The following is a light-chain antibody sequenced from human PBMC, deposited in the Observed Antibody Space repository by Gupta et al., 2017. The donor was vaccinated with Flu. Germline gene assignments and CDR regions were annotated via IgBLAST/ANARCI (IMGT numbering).Light chain of an antibody. V-gene: IGKV2-28*01. CDR2: LTS. J-gene: IGKJ4*01. Sequence: VMTPSPPSLTVTPGKPASLSFRSSQFLLHSYDSTDLDWYVQKPGQSPKLLIFLTSNRDSGVPERFSGSGSGTDFTLNISRVEAADVGVYYCMQALRAQLTFGDGTKVEI. CDR1: QFLLHSYDSTD. CDR3: MQALRAQLT.